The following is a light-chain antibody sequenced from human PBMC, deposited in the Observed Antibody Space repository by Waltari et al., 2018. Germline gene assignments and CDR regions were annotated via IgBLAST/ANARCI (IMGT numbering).Light chain of an antibody. CDR2: GAS. V-gene: IGKV3-15*01. CDR1: QSVSSN. J-gene: IGKJ1*01. Sequence: EVVMTQSPATLSVSPGERATLSCRASQSVSSNLAWYQHKPGQAPRLLIYGASTRATGTPARFSGSGSGTEFTLTISSLQSADFAAYYCQQYNNWPPWTFGQGTTVEIK. CDR3: QQYNNWPPWT.